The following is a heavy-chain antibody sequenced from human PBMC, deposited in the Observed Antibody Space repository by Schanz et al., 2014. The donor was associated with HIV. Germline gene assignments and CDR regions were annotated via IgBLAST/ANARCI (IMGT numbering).Heavy chain of an antibody. V-gene: IGHV3-30*18. J-gene: IGHJ6*02. CDR2: TSYDGTKK. CDR1: GFNFNSYG. D-gene: IGHD3-22*01. Sequence: VQLVESGGGLVKPGRSLRLSCAASGFNFNSYGMHWVRQAPGKGLEWVAVTSYDGTKKHYADSVKGRFTISRDNSKNSLSLLIKSLRAEDTAVYYCAKDRNYYDSKYRGKGNYYYYYGMDVWGQGTTVTVSS. CDR3: AKDRNYYDSKYRGKGNYYYYYGMDV.